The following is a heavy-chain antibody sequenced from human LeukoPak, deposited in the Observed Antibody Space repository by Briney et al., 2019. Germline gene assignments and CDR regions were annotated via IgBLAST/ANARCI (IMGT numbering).Heavy chain of an antibody. CDR3: AKDLLSLWLIDY. D-gene: IGHD2-21*01. V-gene: IGHV3-23*01. CDR1: GFTFSDYA. J-gene: IGHJ4*02. Sequence: PGGSLRLSCVASGFTFSDYAMNWVRQAPGKGLEWVSTFKTNSGQVYYAESVRGRFTISRVNSKNTVYLEMSSLRAEDTAVYYCAKDLLSLWLIDYWGQGTLVTVSS. CDR2: FKTNSGQV.